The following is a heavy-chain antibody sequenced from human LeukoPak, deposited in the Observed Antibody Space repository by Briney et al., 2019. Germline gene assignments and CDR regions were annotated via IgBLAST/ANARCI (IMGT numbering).Heavy chain of an antibody. CDR1: GYTFTDYY. D-gene: IGHD2-15*01. V-gene: IGHV1-69-2*01. Sequence: VKISXKVSGYTFTDYYMHWVQQAPGKGLEWMGLVDPEDGETIYAEKFQGRVTITADTSTDTAYMELSSLRSEDTAVYYCATGRYCSGGSCYLDYWGQGTLVTVSS. CDR2: VDPEDGET. J-gene: IGHJ4*02. CDR3: ATGRYCSGGSCYLDY.